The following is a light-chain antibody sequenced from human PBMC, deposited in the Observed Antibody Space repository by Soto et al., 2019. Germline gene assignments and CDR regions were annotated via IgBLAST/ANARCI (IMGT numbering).Light chain of an antibody. CDR2: GAS. Sequence: EIVLTQSPGTLSLSPGERATLSCRARQSVRSSYLAWYQQKPGQAPRLLIHGASSRATGIPDRFSGSGSGKDFTLSISRLEPEDFAVYYCQQYGSSPYTFGQGTKLEIK. CDR1: QSVRSSY. CDR3: QQYGSSPYT. J-gene: IGKJ2*01. V-gene: IGKV3-20*01.